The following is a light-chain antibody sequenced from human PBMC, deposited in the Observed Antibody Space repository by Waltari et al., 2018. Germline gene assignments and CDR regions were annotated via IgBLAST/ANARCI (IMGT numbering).Light chain of an antibody. CDR1: QNVYNF. CDR2: EAS. CDR3: QQRANWPPLT. Sequence: VLTQSLATLSLSPGESAPLSCRASQNVYNFLAWYQQKPGQAPRLLIYEASQRATGIPARFSGSGSGTDFTLTISNLEPEDVAVYYCQQRANWPPLTFGGGTKVEIK. V-gene: IGKV3-11*01. J-gene: IGKJ4*01.